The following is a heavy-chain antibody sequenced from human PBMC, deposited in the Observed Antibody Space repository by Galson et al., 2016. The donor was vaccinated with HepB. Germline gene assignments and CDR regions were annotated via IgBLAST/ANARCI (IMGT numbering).Heavy chain of an antibody. J-gene: IGHJ4*02. CDR1: GYTFSSYA. Sequence: SVKVSCKASGYTFSSYAVNWLRQAPGQGLEWMGWISPYNGKTHYAQKVQGRVTMTIDTSTSTAYMELRSLRSDDTAVYYCARRDTAMVHDYWGQGTLVTVSS. V-gene: IGHV1-18*04. D-gene: IGHD5-18*01. CDR3: ARRDTAMVHDY. CDR2: ISPYNGKT.